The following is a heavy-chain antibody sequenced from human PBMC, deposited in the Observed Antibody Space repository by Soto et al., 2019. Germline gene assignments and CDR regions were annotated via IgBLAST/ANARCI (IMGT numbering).Heavy chain of an antibody. J-gene: IGHJ6*02. D-gene: IGHD1-1*01. CDR1: GFTFSSYA. V-gene: IGHV3-23*01. CDR3: AKQQGPGTPYYYAMDV. Sequence: EVQLLEAGGGLVQPGGSQRLSCAASGFTFSSYAMTWVRQAPGKGLEWVSTLSGSGGSTYYAASVKGRFTISRDNSKDTMYLEMHSLRGEDTAVYFCAKQQGPGTPYYYAMDVWGQGTAVTVSS. CDR2: LSGSGGST.